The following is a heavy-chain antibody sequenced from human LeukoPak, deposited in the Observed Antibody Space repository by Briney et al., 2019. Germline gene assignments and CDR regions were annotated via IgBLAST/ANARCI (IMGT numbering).Heavy chain of an antibody. CDR1: GGSFSGYY. J-gene: IGHJ4*02. CDR2: INHSGST. D-gene: IGHD5-18*01. Sequence: EXLSLTXAVYGGSFSGYYWSWIRQPPGKGLEWIGEINHSGSTNYNPSLTSRVTISVDTSKKQFSLKLSSVTAADTAVYYCARVNTAMAEFDYWGQGTLVTVSS. CDR3: ARVNTAMAEFDY. V-gene: IGHV4-34*01.